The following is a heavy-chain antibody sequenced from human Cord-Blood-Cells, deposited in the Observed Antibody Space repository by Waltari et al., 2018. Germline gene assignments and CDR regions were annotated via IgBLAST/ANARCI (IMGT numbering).Heavy chain of an antibody. J-gene: IGHJ2*01. V-gene: IGHV4-34*01. CDR1: GGSFSGSY. Sequence: QVQLQQWGAGLLKPSETLSLTCAVYGGSFSGSYWSWIRQPPGKGLEWIGEINHSGSTNYNPSLKSRVTISVDTSKNQFSLKLSSVTAADTAVYYCARRQGELSLYQAYWYFDLWGRGTLVTVSS. CDR3: ARRQGELSLYQAYWYFDL. CDR2: INHSGST. D-gene: IGHD3-16*02.